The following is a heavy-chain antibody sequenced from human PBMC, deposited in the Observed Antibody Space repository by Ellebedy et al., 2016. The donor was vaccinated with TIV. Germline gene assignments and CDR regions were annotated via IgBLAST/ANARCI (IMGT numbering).Heavy chain of an antibody. CDR1: GYTFTAYY. CDR3: ARVRRGSSGMDV. J-gene: IGHJ6*02. Sequence: ASVKVSCKASGYTFTAYYMHWVRQAPGQGLEWMGWINPDSGVTNFAQKFQGRVIMTRDTSVNTAYMELSRLESDDTAVYYCARVRRGSSGMDVWGQGTTVTVS. D-gene: IGHD6-13*01. CDR2: INPDSGVT. V-gene: IGHV1-2*02.